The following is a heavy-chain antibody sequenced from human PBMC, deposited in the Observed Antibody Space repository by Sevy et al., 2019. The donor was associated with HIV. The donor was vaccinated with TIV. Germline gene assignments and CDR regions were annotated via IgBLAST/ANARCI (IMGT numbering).Heavy chain of an antibody. Sequence: SETLSLTCTVSGDSISNYFWSWIRQPPGKGLEWIGYIYYSGSTNYNPSLKSRVTISVDTSKNQFSLELSSVTAADTAVYYCARAPPYYDILTGRGYCDYWGQGTLVTVSS. D-gene: IGHD3-9*01. J-gene: IGHJ4*02. CDR2: IYYSGST. V-gene: IGHV4-59*01. CDR3: ARAPPYYDILTGRGYCDY. CDR1: GDSISNYF.